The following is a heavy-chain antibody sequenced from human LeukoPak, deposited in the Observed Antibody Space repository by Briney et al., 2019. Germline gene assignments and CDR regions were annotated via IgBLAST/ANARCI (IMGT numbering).Heavy chain of an antibody. J-gene: IGHJ4*02. CDR3: ARVTIAAAGTIDY. Sequence: SETLSLTCTVSGGSISSSSYYWGWIRQPPGKGLEWIGSIYYSGSTYYNPSLKSRVTISVDTSKNQFPLKLSSVTAADTAVYYCARVTIAAAGTIDYWGQGTLVTVSS. V-gene: IGHV4-39*01. CDR1: GGSISSSSYY. D-gene: IGHD6-13*01. CDR2: IYYSGST.